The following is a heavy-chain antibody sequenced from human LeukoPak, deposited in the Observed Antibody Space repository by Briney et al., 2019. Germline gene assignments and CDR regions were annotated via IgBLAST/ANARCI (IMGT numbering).Heavy chain of an antibody. Sequence: ASVKVPCTASGYTFSVYYIHWMRQAPGQGLEWMGRINPNSGGTNYAQNFQNRVTMTWDTSFTTAYMELSSLRSDDTAVYYCVREAGDGSGSYDYWGQGTLVTVSS. CDR2: INPNSGGT. D-gene: IGHD3-10*01. V-gene: IGHV1-2*06. CDR1: GYTFSVYY. J-gene: IGHJ4*02. CDR3: VREAGDGSGSYDY.